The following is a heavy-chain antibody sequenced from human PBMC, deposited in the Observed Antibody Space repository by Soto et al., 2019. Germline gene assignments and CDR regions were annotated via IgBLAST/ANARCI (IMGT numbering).Heavy chain of an antibody. Sequence: EVQLLESGGGLVQPGGSLRLSCGASGFTFSHYGMSWVRQAPGKGLEWVSSITASSGATYYSDSVKGRFTISRDSSENTLYLQMNSLRVDDTAIYFCAKNQWELLHWGQGTLVTVSS. CDR1: GFTFSHYG. D-gene: IGHD1-26*01. J-gene: IGHJ4*02. V-gene: IGHV3-23*01. CDR2: ITASSGAT. CDR3: AKNQWELLH.